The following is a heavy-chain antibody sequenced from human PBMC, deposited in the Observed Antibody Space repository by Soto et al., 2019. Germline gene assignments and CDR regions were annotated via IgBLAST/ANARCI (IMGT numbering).Heavy chain of an antibody. J-gene: IGHJ5*02. CDR3: TRAGVVVVAAIYDP. D-gene: IGHD2-15*01. Sequence: PGGSLRLSCAASGFTFSSYAMSWVRQAPGKGLEWVGFIRSKGYGGTTEYAASVKGRFTISRDDSKSIAYLQMNSLKTEDTAVYYCTRAGVVVVAAIYDPWGQGT. CDR2: IRSKGYGGTT. CDR1: GFTFSSYA. V-gene: IGHV3-49*04.